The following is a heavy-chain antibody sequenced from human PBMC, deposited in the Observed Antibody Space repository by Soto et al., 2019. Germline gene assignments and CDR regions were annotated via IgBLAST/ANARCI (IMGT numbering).Heavy chain of an antibody. Sequence: SGPTLVNPTQTPTLTCTFSGFSLTTRGVGVGWIRQPPGKALECLALIYWDDDKRYSPSLQSRLSITKDTSKNQVVLTMTTVDPVDTATYYCAHIPNYYQYDWFDPWGQGTLVTVSS. CDR1: GFSLTTRGVG. V-gene: IGHV2-5*02. D-gene: IGHD3-16*01. CDR2: IYWDDDK. CDR3: AHIPNYYQYDWFDP. J-gene: IGHJ5*02.